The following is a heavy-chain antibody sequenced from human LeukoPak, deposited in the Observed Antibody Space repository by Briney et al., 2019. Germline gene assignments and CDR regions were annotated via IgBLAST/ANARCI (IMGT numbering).Heavy chain of an antibody. CDR2: IYYSGST. J-gene: IGHJ4*02. V-gene: IGHV4-31*03. CDR1: GGSISSGGYY. CDR3: WYSGYDSGFDY. Sequence: SETLSLTCTVSGGSISSGGYYWSWIRQHPGKGLEWIGYIYYSGSTYYNPSLKSRVTISVDTSKNQFSLKLSSVTAADTAVYFCWYSGYDSGFDYWGQGTLVTVSS. D-gene: IGHD5-12*01.